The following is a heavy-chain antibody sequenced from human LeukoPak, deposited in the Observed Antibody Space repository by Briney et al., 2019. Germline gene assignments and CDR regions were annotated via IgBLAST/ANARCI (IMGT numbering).Heavy chain of an antibody. CDR3: AKTRHSSGQYYFDY. CDR2: IYYSGST. J-gene: IGHJ4*02. V-gene: IGHV4-59*08. D-gene: IGHD6-19*01. CDR1: GGSISSYY. Sequence: SETLSLTCTVSGGSISSYYWSWIRQPPGKGLEWIGYIYYSGSTNYNPSLKSRVTISVDTSKNHFSLKQSSVTAAGTAVYYWAKTRHSSGQYYFDYWGQGTLVTVSS.